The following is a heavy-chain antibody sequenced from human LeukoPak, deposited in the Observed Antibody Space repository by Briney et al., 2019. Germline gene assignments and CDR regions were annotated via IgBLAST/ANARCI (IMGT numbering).Heavy chain of an antibody. Sequence: SETLSLTCAVYGGSFSGYYWSWIRQPPGKGLEWIGEINHSGSTNYNPSLKSRVTISVDTSKNQFSLKLSSVTAADTAVYYCARPQSPYYGSGNVFDIWGQGTMVTVSS. CDR1: GGSFSGYY. CDR2: INHSGST. V-gene: IGHV4-34*01. CDR3: ARPQSPYYGSGNVFDI. J-gene: IGHJ3*02. D-gene: IGHD3-10*01.